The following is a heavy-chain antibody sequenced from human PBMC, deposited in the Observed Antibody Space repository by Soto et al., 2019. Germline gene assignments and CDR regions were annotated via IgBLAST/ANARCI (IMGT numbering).Heavy chain of an antibody. V-gene: IGHV3-48*01. J-gene: IGHJ4*02. Sequence: EVQLVESGGGLVQPGGSLRLSCAASGFTFSSYSMKWVRQAPGKGLEWVSYINSISSTIYYADSVKGRFTISKDNAKNSLYLQMNSLRAEDTAVYYCARDYDFWSGYFNYWGQGTLVTVSS. D-gene: IGHD3-3*01. CDR2: INSISSTI. CDR1: GFTFSSYS. CDR3: ARDYDFWSGYFNY.